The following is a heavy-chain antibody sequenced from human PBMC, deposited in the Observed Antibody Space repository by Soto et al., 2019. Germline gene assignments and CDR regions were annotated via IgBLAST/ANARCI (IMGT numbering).Heavy chain of an antibody. D-gene: IGHD4-17*01. Sequence: PGGSLRLSCAASGFTFSSYGMHWVRQAPGKGLEWVAVISYDGSNKYYADSVKGRFTISRDNSKNTLYLQMNSLRAEDTAAYYCAKIDYGDYCYWGQGTLVTVSS. CDR1: GFTFSSYG. CDR3: AKIDYGDYCY. V-gene: IGHV3-30*18. J-gene: IGHJ4*02. CDR2: ISYDGSNK.